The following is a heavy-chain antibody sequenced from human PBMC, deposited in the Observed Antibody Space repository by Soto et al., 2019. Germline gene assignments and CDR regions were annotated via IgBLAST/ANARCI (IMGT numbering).Heavy chain of an antibody. V-gene: IGHV3-30*04. J-gene: IGHJ4*01. CDR3: AREPWGYSGSAKHFDF. D-gene: IGHD6-6*01. CDR2: ISYAVTCS. CDR1: AFTFSGFA. Sequence: QVQLVESGGDVVQPGRSLRLACAASAFTFSGFAMHWVRLAPGKGLEWVAVISYAVTCSNYHDSVRGRFSISRDNSKNTLYRQMNSLRPVDTAVYHFAREPWGYSGSAKHFDFWGHGTLVTVTS.